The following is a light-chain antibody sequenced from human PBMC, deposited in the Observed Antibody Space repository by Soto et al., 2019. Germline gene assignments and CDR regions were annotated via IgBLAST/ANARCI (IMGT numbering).Light chain of an antibody. Sequence: QSALTQPASVSGSPGQSITISCTGTSSDVGSYNLVSWYQQHPGKAPKLMIYEGSKRHSGVSNRFSGSKSGNTASLTISGLQAEDEDDYYCCSYAGSSTVVFGGGTKLTVL. CDR1: SSDVGSYNL. CDR2: EGS. J-gene: IGLJ2*01. V-gene: IGLV2-23*01. CDR3: CSYAGSSTVV.